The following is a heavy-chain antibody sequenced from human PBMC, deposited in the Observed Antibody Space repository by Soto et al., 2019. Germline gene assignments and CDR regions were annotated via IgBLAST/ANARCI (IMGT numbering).Heavy chain of an antibody. CDR3: ARAGSYCSGGSCSFAY. Sequence: QVQLVQSGADLKKPGASVKVSCKTSGYTFSGHFLQWVRQAPGAGPEWMGWINHNTGNTKYGQKFEGRVTMTRDMSSSTAYMELTRLTVDDTAVYFCARAGSYCSGGSCSFAYWGQGSLVTVSS. D-gene: IGHD2-15*01. CDR2: INHNTGNT. J-gene: IGHJ4*02. CDR1: GYTFSGHF. V-gene: IGHV1-2*02.